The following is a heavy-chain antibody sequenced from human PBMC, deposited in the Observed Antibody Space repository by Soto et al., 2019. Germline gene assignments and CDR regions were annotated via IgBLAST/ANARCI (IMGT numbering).Heavy chain of an antibody. V-gene: IGHV3-23*01. J-gene: IGHJ4*02. CDR1: GFTFSSYA. Sequence: PGGSLRLSCAASGFTFSSYAMSWVRQAPGKGLEWVSAISGSGGSTYYADSVKGRFTISRDNSKNTLYLQMNSLRAEDTAVYYCAKGGRYYYDSSGYYPAGDYWGQGTLVTVSS. CDR3: AKGGRYYYDSSGYYPAGDY. D-gene: IGHD3-22*01. CDR2: ISGSGGST.